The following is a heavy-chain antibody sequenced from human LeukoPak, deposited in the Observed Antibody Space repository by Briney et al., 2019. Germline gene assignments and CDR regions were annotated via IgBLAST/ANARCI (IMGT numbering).Heavy chain of an antibody. J-gene: IGHJ5*02. D-gene: IGHD4-23*01. CDR3: ARDRDYGVNSWVMDP. CDR1: GFNFSNYT. Sequence: GGSLRPSCAASGFNFSNYTVNWVRQAPGKGLQWVSSISSSSGYIYYTDSVKGRFTISRDNAKNSLYLQMNSLRAEDTAVYYCARDRDYGVNSWVMDPWGQGTLVTVSS. CDR2: ISSSSGYI. V-gene: IGHV3-21*01.